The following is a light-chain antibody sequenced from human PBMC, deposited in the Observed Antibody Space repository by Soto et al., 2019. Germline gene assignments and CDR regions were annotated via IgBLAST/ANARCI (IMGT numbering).Light chain of an antibody. J-gene: IGLJ2*01. CDR2: EVP. Sequence: QSALTQPASVSGSPGQSITISCTGTSSDIGTYDYVSWYPQYPGKAPKLMIYEVPNRPSGISNRFSGSRSGNTASLTISGLQAEDEADYYCSSDSSTSAYVVFGGGTKLTV. CDR3: SSDSSTSAYVV. CDR1: SSDIGTYDY. V-gene: IGLV2-14*01.